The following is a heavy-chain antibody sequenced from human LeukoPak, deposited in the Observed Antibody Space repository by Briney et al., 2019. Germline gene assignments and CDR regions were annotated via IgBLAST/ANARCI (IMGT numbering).Heavy chain of an antibody. V-gene: IGHV4-59*12. CDR3: ARDFGYSSGWYDY. CDR1: DGSISDWY. J-gene: IGHJ4*02. Sequence: SETLSLTCTVTDGSISDWYWSWIRQSPGKGLEWIAYFYYSGTSRYNPSLKGRVTVSGDTSKNQLSLKVTSVTAADTAVYYCARDFGYSSGWYDYWGQGTLVTVSS. D-gene: IGHD6-19*01. CDR2: FYYSGTS.